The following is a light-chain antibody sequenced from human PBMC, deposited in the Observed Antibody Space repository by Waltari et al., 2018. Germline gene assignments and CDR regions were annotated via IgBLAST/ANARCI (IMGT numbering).Light chain of an antibody. CDR3: QQYNNWPLT. CDR2: GTF. CDR1: QSLSSN. V-gene: IGKV3-15*01. Sequence: EIVMTQSPATLSVSPGERATLSCRASQSLSSNLAWYQQKPGQAPRLLIYGTFTRATGSPVRFSGSGSGTDFTLTISSLHSEDFAVYYCQQYNNWPLTFGGGTKVEIK. J-gene: IGKJ4*01.